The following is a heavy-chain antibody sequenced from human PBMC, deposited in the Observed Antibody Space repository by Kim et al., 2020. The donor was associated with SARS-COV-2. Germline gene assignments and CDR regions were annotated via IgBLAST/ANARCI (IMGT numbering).Heavy chain of an antibody. Sequence: GGSLRLSCEASGFTFSDYGMHWVRQAPGKGLEWVAVISYDGTNQYYEDSVKGRFTISRDNPKNTLYLQMNSLRAEDTAMYYCAKAFILAWPYYGIDVWGQGTTVTVSS. J-gene: IGHJ6*02. V-gene: IGHV3-30*18. D-gene: IGHD2-8*02. CDR3: AKAFILAWPYYGIDV. CDR1: GFTFSDYG. CDR2: ISYDGTNQ.